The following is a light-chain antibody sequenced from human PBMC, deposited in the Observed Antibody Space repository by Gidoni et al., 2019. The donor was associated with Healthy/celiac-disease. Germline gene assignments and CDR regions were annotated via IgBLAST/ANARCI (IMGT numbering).Light chain of an antibody. J-gene: IGLJ2*01. CDR1: ISNIGSNT. Sequence: QSVLTPPPSASGTPGQRVTISCSGSISNIGSNTVNWYQQLPGTAPKLLIYSNNQRPSGVPDRFSGSKSGTSASLAISGLQSEDEADYYCAAWDDSLNGPVFGGGTKLTVL. CDR2: SNN. CDR3: AAWDDSLNGPV. V-gene: IGLV1-44*01.